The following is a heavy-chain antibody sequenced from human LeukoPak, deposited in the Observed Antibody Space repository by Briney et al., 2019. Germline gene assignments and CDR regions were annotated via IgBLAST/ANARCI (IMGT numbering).Heavy chain of an antibody. CDR2: INSDGSST. CDR1: GFTFSSHY. V-gene: IGHV3-74*01. Sequence: HPGGSLRLSCAASGFTFSSHYMHWVRQAPGKGLVWVSRINSDGSSTNYADSVKGRFTISRDNAKNTLFLQMNSLRAEDTAVYYCTRDWTARSNAFDIWGQGTMVTVSS. J-gene: IGHJ3*02. D-gene: IGHD3/OR15-3a*01. CDR3: TRDWTARSNAFDI.